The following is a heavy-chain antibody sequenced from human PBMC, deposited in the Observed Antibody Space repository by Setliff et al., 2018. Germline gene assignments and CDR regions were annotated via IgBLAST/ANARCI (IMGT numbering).Heavy chain of an antibody. CDR2: MNPNSGNT. D-gene: IGHD3-3*01. CDR3: ARGGGQIHYDDWSGYFSDPQPNYYYYYMDV. Sequence: ASVKVSCKASGYTFTSYDINWVRQATGQGLEWMGWMNPNSGNTGYAQKFQGRVTITRNTSISTAYMELNSLRSEDTAVYYCARGGGQIHYDDWSGYFSDPQPNYYYYYMDVWGKGT. V-gene: IGHV1-8*03. J-gene: IGHJ6*03. CDR1: GYTFTSYD.